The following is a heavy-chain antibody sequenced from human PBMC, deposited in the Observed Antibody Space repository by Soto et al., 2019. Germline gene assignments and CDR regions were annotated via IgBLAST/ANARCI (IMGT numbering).Heavy chain of an antibody. CDR1: GFNVSSSY. V-gene: IGHV3-53*01. CDR3: ASGRGWNDVDYGMDV. CDR2: IYSGGST. Sequence: EVHLVESGGGLIQRGGSLRLSCAASGFNVSSSYMSWVRQAPGKGLEWVSIIYSGGSTSYADSVKGRLTSSRDNSRNTLYLQMASLSAEDTAMYYCASGRGWNDVDYGMDVWGQGTTVTVSS. J-gene: IGHJ6*02. D-gene: IGHD1-1*01.